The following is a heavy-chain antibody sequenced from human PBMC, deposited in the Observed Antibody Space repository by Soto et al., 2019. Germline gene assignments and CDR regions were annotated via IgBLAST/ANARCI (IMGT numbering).Heavy chain of an antibody. CDR1: GFSLNSNGMC. CDR2: IDWDDDK. V-gene: IGHV2-70*13. Sequence: SGPTLVNPTQTLTLTCTFSGFSLNSNGMCVNWIRQPPGKALEWLALIDWDDDKYYSTSLKTRLTISRDTSKNQGVLTMTNMDPVDTATYYCARTSALPLGYPHGMDVWGQGTTVTVSS. J-gene: IGHJ6*02. CDR3: ARTSALPLGYPHGMDV. D-gene: IGHD7-27*01.